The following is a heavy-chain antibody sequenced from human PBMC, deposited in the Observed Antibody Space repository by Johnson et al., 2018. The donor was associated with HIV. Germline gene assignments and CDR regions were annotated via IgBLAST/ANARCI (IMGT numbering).Heavy chain of an antibody. CDR3: ARRRSYGDVFGI. CDR2: ISSSGSTI. V-gene: IGHV3-11*04. Sequence: VQLVESGGGLVKPGGSLRLSCATSGFTFSDYYMSWIRQPPGKGLEWLSYISSSGSTIYYADSVKGRFTISRDNAKNSLYLQMNSMRAEDTAVYYCARRRSYGDVFGIWGQGTMVTVSS. J-gene: IGHJ3*02. CDR1: GFTFSDYY. D-gene: IGHD3-16*01.